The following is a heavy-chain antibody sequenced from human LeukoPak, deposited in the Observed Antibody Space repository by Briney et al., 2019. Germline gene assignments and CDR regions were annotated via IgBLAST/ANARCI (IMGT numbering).Heavy chain of an antibody. V-gene: IGHV1-46*01. Sequence: ASVTVSCKASGYTFTSYYMHWVRQAPGQGLEWMGIINPSGGSTSYAQKFQGRVTMTRDTSTSTVYMELSSLRSEDTAVYYCARVRKDYDSSGYYSLGFDYWGQGTLVTVSS. D-gene: IGHD3-22*01. CDR3: ARVRKDYDSSGYYSLGFDY. J-gene: IGHJ4*02. CDR1: GYTFTSYY. CDR2: INPSGGST.